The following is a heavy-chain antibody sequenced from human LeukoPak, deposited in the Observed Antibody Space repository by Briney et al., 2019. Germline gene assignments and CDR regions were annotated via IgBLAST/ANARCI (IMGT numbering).Heavy chain of an antibody. CDR3: AKGIDSTGYYPFDY. Sequence: SGGSLRLSCAASGFIFNNYAMSWVRQAPGKGLEWVSPISESGGETYYADSVKGRFTISRDTSKSTLYLQLNSLRAEDTAIYYCAKGIDSTGYYPFDYWGQGTLVTVSS. CDR2: ISESGGET. D-gene: IGHD3-22*01. J-gene: IGHJ4*02. V-gene: IGHV3-23*01. CDR1: GFIFNNYA.